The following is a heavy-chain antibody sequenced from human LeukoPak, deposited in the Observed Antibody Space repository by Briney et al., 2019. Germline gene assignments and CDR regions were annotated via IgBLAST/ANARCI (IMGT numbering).Heavy chain of an antibody. J-gene: IGHJ4*02. CDR1: GFTFSSYA. D-gene: IGHD6-19*01. Sequence: PGGSLRLSCAASGFTFSSYAMHWVRQAPGKGLEWVAVISYDGSNKYYADSVKGRFTISRDNSKNTLYLQMNSLRAEDTAVYYCARSIAVAKPGQVWGQGTLVTVSS. CDR3: ARSIAVAKPGQV. V-gene: IGHV3-30*04. CDR2: ISYDGSNK.